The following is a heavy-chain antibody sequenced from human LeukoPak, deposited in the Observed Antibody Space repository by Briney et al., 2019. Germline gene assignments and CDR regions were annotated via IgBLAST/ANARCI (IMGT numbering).Heavy chain of an antibody. V-gene: IGHV4-31*03. Sequence: SETLSLTRTVSGDFISSGGYYWSWIRQHPGKGLEWIGYTYHTWTTYYNPSLKSRVSLSVDTSKNQFSLKLSSVTAADTAVYYCARASTYFDNWGQGTLVAVSS. CDR2: TYHTWTT. CDR1: GDFISSGGYY. J-gene: IGHJ4*02. CDR3: ARASTYFDN.